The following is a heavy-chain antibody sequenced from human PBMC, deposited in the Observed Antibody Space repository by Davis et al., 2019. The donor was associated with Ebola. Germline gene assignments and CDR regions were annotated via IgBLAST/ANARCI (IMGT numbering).Heavy chain of an antibody. V-gene: IGHV1-8*01. Sequence: AASVKVSCKASGYTFTSYDINWVRQATGQGLEWMGWMNPNSGNTGYAQKFQGRVTMTRNTSISTAYMELSSLRSEDTAVYYCARGSSASYRDAFDIWGQGTMVTVSS. CDR1: GYTFTSYD. D-gene: IGHD1-26*01. J-gene: IGHJ3*02. CDR2: MNPNSGNT. CDR3: ARGSSASYRDAFDI.